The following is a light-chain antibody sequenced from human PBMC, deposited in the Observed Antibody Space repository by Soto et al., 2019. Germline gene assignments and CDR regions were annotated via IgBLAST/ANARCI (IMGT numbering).Light chain of an antibody. CDR1: SSNFGSNT. CDR3: AGWDDSLNVVV. CDR2: DNN. J-gene: IGLJ2*01. V-gene: IGLV1-44*01. Sequence: QSVLTQPPSASGTPGQRVTISCSGSSSNFGSNTVNWYQQLPGTAPKLLIYDNNQRPSGVPDRFSGSKSGTSASLAISGLRSDDEADYYCAGWDDSLNVVVFGEGTKLTVL.